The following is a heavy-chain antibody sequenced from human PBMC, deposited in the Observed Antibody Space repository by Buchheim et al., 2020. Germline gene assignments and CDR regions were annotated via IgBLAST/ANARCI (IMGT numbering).Heavy chain of an antibody. CDR3: AKCVDDYGDYVSDY. Sequence: EVQLLESGGGLVQPGGSLRLSCTASGFTFSSYAMSWVRQAPGKGLEWVSGISGRGGSTYYADSVKGRFTISRDTSKNPLYLQMNSLRAEESAVYYCAKCVDDYGDYVSDYWGQGTL. D-gene: IGHD4-17*01. V-gene: IGHV3-23*01. CDR2: ISGRGGST. CDR1: GFTFSSYA. J-gene: IGHJ4*02.